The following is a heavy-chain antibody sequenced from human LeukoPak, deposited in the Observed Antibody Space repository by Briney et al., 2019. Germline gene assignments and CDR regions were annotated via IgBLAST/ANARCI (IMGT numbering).Heavy chain of an antibody. CDR2: MNPNSANT. Sequence: ASVKVSCTASGYTSTSYYMHWVRQATGQGLEWMGWMNPNSANTGYAQKFQGRVTITRNTSISTTYMELSSLRSEETAVYYCARAAWELYLGYYYYYMDVWGKGTTLTVSS. D-gene: IGHD1-26*01. CDR3: ARAAWELYLGYYYYYMDV. CDR1: GYTSTSYY. V-gene: IGHV1-8*03. J-gene: IGHJ6*03.